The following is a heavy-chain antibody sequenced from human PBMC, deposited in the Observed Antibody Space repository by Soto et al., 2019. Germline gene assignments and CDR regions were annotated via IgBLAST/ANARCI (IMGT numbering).Heavy chain of an antibody. V-gene: IGHV1-2*04. Sequence: QVQLVQSGAEVKKPGASVKVSCKASGYTFTGYYIHWVRQAPGQGLEWMGWINPNGGGTIYAQKFQNWVTMTRDTSXXTAYMELSRLRSDDTAVYYCARGDYYGGNGDRFDYWGQGTLVTVSS. CDR1: GYTFTGYY. J-gene: IGHJ4*02. D-gene: IGHD4-17*01. CDR2: INPNGGGT. CDR3: ARGDYYGGNGDRFDY.